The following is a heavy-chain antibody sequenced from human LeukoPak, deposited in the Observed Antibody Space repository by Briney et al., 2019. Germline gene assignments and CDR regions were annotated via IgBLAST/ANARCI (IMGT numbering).Heavy chain of an antibody. CDR3: AKDSSSYDWGYMDV. J-gene: IGHJ6*03. CDR2: IGGSDGRT. V-gene: IGHV3-23*01. D-gene: IGHD3-22*01. CDR1: GFTFSTYA. Sequence: GGSLRLSCAASGFTFSTYAMSWVRQAPGKGLEWVSLIGGSDGRTRYADSVKGRFTISRDNSKNTLYMEMNSLRAEDTAVYYCAKDSSSYDWGYMDVWGKGTTVTISS.